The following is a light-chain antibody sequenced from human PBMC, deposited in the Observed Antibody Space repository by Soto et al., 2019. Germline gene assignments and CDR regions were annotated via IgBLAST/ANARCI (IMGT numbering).Light chain of an antibody. Sequence: EIVLTQSPGTLSLSPGERATLSCRASQSVSSNYFAWYHQKPGQAPRLLIYGASSRATGIPDRFSGSGSGTDFTLTISSLEPEDFAVYYCQQRSNRPPITFGQGTRLEIK. CDR3: QQRSNRPPIT. V-gene: IGKV3D-20*02. J-gene: IGKJ5*01. CDR1: QSVSSNY. CDR2: GAS.